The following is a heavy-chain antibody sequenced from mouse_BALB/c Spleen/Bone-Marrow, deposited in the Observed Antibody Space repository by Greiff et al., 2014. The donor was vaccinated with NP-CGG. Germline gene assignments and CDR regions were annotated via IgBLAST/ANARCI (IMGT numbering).Heavy chain of an antibody. J-gene: IGHJ3*01. D-gene: IGHD2-2*01. Sequence: QVQLKESGAELAKPGASVKLSCKASGYTFTSYWMHWVKQRPGQGLEWIGEINPSNGRTNYNEKFKSKATLTVDKSSSTAYMQLSSLTPEDSAVYYCARSGYDGFAYWGQGTLVTVSA. CDR1: GYTFTSYW. CDR2: INPSNGRT. CDR3: ARSGYDGFAY. V-gene: IGHV1S81*02.